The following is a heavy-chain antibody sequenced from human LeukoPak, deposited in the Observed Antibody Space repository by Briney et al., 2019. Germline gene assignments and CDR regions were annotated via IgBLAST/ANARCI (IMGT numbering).Heavy chain of an antibody. CDR1: GFTFSSYW. Sequence: QPGGSLRLSCAASGFTFSSYWMHWVRQAPGKGLVWVSRINSDGSSTSYADSVKGRFTISRDNAKNTLYLQMNSLRAEDTAVYYCARDSGYYGSGTRFDPWGQGTLVTVSS. V-gene: IGHV3-74*01. D-gene: IGHD3-10*01. CDR3: ARDSGYYGSGTRFDP. J-gene: IGHJ5*02. CDR2: INSDGSST.